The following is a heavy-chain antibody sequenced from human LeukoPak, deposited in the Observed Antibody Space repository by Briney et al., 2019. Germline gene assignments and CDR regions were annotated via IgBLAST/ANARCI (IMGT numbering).Heavy chain of an antibody. J-gene: IGHJ4*02. V-gene: IGHV3-30*04. CDR2: ISDDGSKK. CDR1: RLTFSSYA. Sequence: PGWSLRLSCAASRLTFSSYAMHWVRQAPGNALEWVAVISDDGSKKYHADSVKGRFTISRDNSKNTLYLQMNSLRAEDTAVYYCARPASYDFWSGYYTYFDYWGQGTLVTVSS. CDR3: ARPASYDFWSGYYTYFDY. D-gene: IGHD3-3*01.